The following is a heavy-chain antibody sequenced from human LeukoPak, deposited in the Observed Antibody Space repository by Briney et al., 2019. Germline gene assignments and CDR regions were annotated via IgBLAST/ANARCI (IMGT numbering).Heavy chain of an antibody. CDR2: VNPSGGT. J-gene: IGHJ4*02. Sequence: ASVKVSCKASGYTFSIYNMHWVRQAPGQGLEWMGIVNPSGGTSYAQKLQGRITMTRDTSTSTLYMELSSLRSEDTAVYYCAREGVAGTGLDFWGQGTLVTVSS. CDR1: GYTFSIYN. D-gene: IGHD6-13*01. V-gene: IGHV1-46*01. CDR3: AREGVAGTGLDF.